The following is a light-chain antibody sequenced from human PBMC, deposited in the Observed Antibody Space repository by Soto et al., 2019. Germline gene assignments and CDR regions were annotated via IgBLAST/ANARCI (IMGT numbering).Light chain of an antibody. CDR3: SSYRSSSTPYV. V-gene: IGLV2-14*01. CDR2: EVN. CDR1: SSDVGGYNY. J-gene: IGLJ1*01. Sequence: QSALTQPASVSGSPGQSITISCTGTSSDVGGYNYVSWYQQYLGKSPKLMIYEVNNRPSGVSNRFSGSKSGNTASLTISGLQAEDEADYYCSSYRSSSTPYVFGTGTKLTVL.